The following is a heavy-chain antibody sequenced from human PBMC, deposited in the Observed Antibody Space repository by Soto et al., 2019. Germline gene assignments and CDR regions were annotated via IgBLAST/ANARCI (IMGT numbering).Heavy chain of an antibody. D-gene: IGHD3-22*01. CDR2: IKSKTGGGTT. CDR3: TTDSYSTIIIVRFDY. CDR1: CFTFSNAW. Sequence: PGGSPKLSCAAPCFTFSNAWINWGRPAPGKGLEWVGRIKSKTGGGTTDYAEPVKGRFAISRDDSNNMVYLQMNSLKIEDTAVYYCTTDSYSTIIIVRFDYWGHGTLVTVSS. J-gene: IGHJ4*01. V-gene: IGHV3-15*07.